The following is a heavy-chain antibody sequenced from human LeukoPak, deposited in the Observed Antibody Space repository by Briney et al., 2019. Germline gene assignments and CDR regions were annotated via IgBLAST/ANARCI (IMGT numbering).Heavy chain of an antibody. CDR2: INAGNGNT. CDR3: AREYYDYVWGSYRYWYYFDY. Sequence: ASVKVSCKASGYTVTSYAMHWVRQAPGQRLEWMGWINAGNGNTKYSQKFQGRVTITRDTSATTAYMELSSLRSEDTAVYYCAREYYDYVWGSYRYWYYFDYWGQGTLVTVSS. D-gene: IGHD3-16*02. V-gene: IGHV1-3*01. J-gene: IGHJ4*02. CDR1: GYTVTSYA.